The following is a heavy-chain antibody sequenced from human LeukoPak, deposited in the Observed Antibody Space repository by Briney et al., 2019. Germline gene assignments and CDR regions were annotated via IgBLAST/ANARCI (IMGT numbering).Heavy chain of an antibody. D-gene: IGHD6-13*01. Sequence: ASVKVSCKASGYTFTGYYMHWVRQAPGQGLEWMGWINPNSGGTNYAQKFQGRVTMTRDTSISTAYMELSRLRSDDTAVYYCARTGYSSSWSSWLDPWGQGTLVTVSS. CDR3: ARTGYSSSWSSWLDP. V-gene: IGHV1-2*02. J-gene: IGHJ5*02. CDR1: GYTFTGYY. CDR2: INPNSGGT.